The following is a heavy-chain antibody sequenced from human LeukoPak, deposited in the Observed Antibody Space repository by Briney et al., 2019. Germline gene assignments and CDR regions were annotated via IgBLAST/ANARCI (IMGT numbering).Heavy chain of an antibody. Sequence: SETLSLTCTVSGGSISSGGYYWSWIRQHPGKGLEWIGYIYYSGSTYYNPSLKSRVTISVDTSKTHFSLKLSSVTAADTALYYCARDGGSGAFDIWGQGTMVTVSS. CDR1: GGSISSGGYY. CDR3: ARDGGSGAFDI. CDR2: IYYSGST. V-gene: IGHV4-31*03. J-gene: IGHJ3*02.